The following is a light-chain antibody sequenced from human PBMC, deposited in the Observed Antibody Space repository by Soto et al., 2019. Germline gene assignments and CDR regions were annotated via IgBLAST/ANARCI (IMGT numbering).Light chain of an antibody. CDR1: SSDVGGYNY. J-gene: IGLJ3*02. V-gene: IGLV2-14*01. CDR3: SSYTTSSTLV. CDR2: EVT. Sequence: QSALTQPASVSGSPGQSITISCTGTSSDVGGYNYVSWYQRHPGKAPKLMIYEVTNRPSGVSNRFSGSKSGNTASLTISGLQAEDEADYYCSSYTTSSTLVFGGGTKVTVL.